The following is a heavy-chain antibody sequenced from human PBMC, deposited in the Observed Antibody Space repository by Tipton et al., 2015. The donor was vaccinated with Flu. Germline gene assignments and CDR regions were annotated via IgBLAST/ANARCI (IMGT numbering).Heavy chain of an antibody. V-gene: IGHV4-38-2*01. CDR3: ARMEWTVTTPRYFDL. J-gene: IGHJ2*01. CDR1: GYSIRSAYY. Sequence: LRLSCSVSGYSIRSAYYWGWVRRPPGKGLEWIGNIHRTGNSYYNPSLKSRVTISLDTSRNQFSLKLSSATAADTAVYYCARMEWTVTTPRYFDLWGRGTLVSVSS. D-gene: IGHD4-17*01. CDR2: IHRTGNS.